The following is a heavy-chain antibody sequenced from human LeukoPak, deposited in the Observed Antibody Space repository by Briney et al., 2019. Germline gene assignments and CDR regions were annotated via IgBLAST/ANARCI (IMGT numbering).Heavy chain of an antibody. CDR2: ISGSGGST. CDR3: AKDGSCSSTSCYYGY. V-gene: IGHV3-23*01. J-gene: IGHJ4*02. CDR1: GFTSSSYA. D-gene: IGHD2-2*01. Sequence: PGGSLRLSCAASGFTSSSYAMSWVRQAPGKGLEWVSAISGSGGSTYYADSVKGRFTISRDNSKNTLYLQMNSLRAEDTAVYYCAKDGSCSSTSCYYGYWGQGTLVTVSS.